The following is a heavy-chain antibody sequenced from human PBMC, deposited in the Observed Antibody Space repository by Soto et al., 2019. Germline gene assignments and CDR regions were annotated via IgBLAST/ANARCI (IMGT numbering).Heavy chain of an antibody. V-gene: IGHV1-69*01. CDR3: ARDLKRYYDSSGYGYYYYGRDV. J-gene: IGHJ6*02. Sequence: QVQLVQSGAEVKKPGSSVKVSCKASGGTFSSYAISWVRQAPGQGLEWMGGIIPIFGSANYAQKFQGRVTITADESTSKAYMDLSSLRSEDTAVYYCARDLKRYYDSSGYGYYYYGRDVWGQGTTVTVSS. CDR2: IIPIFGSA. CDR1: GGTFSSYA. D-gene: IGHD3-22*01.